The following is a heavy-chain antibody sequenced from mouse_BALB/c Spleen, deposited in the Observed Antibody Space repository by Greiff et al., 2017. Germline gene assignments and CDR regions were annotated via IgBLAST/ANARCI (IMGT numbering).Heavy chain of an antibody. V-gene: IGHV1-69*01. CDR3: ARSRRYGAWFAY. Sequence: VQLQQSGAELVMPGASVKMSCKASGYTFTDYWMHWVKQRPGQGLEWIGAIDTSDSYTSYNQKFKGKATLTVDESSSTAYMQLSSLTSEDSAVYYCARSRRYGAWFAYWGQGTLVTVSA. D-gene: IGHD2-14*01. CDR1: GYTFTDYW. J-gene: IGHJ3*01. CDR2: IDTSDSYT.